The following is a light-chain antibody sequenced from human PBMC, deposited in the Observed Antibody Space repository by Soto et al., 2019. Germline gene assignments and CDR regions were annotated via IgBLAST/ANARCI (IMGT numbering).Light chain of an antibody. V-gene: IGLV2-14*01. J-gene: IGLJ2*01. CDR2: EVT. CDR1: NTDIGGYNY. Sequence: QSVLTQPASVSGSPGQSITISCSGTNTDIGGYNYVSWYQQHPGRAPKLMIYEVTNRPSGISTRFSGSKSGYTASLTISGLRPEDEADYYCTSYASTSTLVFGGGTKLTVL. CDR3: TSYASTSTLV.